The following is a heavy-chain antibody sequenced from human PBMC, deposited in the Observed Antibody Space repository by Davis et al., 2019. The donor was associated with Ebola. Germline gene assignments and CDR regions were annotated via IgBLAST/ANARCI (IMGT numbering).Heavy chain of an antibody. Sequence: GESLKISCAASGFTFSKYWMNWVRQAPGKGLEWVANIKQDGSEKYYVDSVKGRFSISRDNAKNSLYLQMNSLRAEDTAIYYCAKDKNYDFWSGYPHDAFDIWGQGTMVTVSS. CDR3: AKDKNYDFWSGYPHDAFDI. D-gene: IGHD3-3*01. V-gene: IGHV3-7*03. CDR2: IKQDGSEK. J-gene: IGHJ3*02. CDR1: GFTFSKYW.